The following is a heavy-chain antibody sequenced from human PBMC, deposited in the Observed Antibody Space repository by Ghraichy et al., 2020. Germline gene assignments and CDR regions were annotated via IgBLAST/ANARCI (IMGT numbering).Heavy chain of an antibody. J-gene: IGHJ4*02. D-gene: IGHD2-15*01. CDR3: ARALRAANCDD. V-gene: IGHV1-3*04. CDR1: GYSFTSYA. CDR2: VNTRYGNT. Sequence: ASVNVSCKASGYSFTSYAIHWVRQAPGQRLDWMGWVNTRYGNTKYSQKFQGRVTITRDTSTTTAYMEVSSLTSEDTAVYYCARALRAANCDDWGQGPLVTVSS.